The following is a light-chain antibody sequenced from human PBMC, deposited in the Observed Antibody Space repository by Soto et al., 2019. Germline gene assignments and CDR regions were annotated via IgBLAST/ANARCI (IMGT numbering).Light chain of an antibody. CDR1: QSISSW. J-gene: IGKJ1*01. CDR2: DAS. V-gene: IGKV1-5*01. Sequence: DIQMTQSPSTLSASVGDRVTITCRASQSISSWLAWYQQKPGKAPKLLIYDASSLESGVPSRFSGSGIGTEFTLTITDLQPDDSATYYCQQCNSYWTFGQGTKVDIK. CDR3: QQCNSYWT.